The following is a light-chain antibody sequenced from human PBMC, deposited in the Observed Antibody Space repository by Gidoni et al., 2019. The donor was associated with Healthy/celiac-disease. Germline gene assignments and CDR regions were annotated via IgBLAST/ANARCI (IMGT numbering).Light chain of an antibody. CDR3: QQRSNWPPIT. Sequence: EIVLTQSPATLSLSPGERATLSCRASQSVSSYLVWYQQKPGQAPRLLINDASNRATGIPARFSGSGAGTDFTLTISSLEPEDFAVYYCQQRSNWPPITFGQGTRLEIK. CDR1: QSVSSY. J-gene: IGKJ5*01. CDR2: DAS. V-gene: IGKV3-11*01.